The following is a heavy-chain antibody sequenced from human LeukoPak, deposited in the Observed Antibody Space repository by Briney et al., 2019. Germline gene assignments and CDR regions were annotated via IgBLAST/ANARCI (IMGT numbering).Heavy chain of an antibody. J-gene: IGHJ3*02. Sequence: GGSLRLSCAASGFTFSDYYMSWIRQAPGKGLEWVSYISSSGSTIYYADSVKGRFTISRDNAKNSLYLQMNSLRAEDTAVYYCAREWYYYDSSGLDAFDIWGQGTMVTVSS. D-gene: IGHD3-22*01. CDR2: ISSSGSTI. V-gene: IGHV3-11*04. CDR1: GFTFSDYY. CDR3: AREWYYYDSSGLDAFDI.